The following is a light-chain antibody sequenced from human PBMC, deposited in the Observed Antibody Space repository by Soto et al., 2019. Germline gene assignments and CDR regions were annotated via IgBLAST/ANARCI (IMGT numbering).Light chain of an antibody. CDR2: EVT. CDR1: SIDVGTYTL. J-gene: IGLJ2*01. Sequence: QSVLTQPASVSGSPGQSITISCTGTSIDVGTYTLVSWYRQYPGKAPNLLLYEVTKLPSGVSIRFSGSKSGNTASLTISGLQAEDEADYFCCSYAGSKTFVVFGGGTKVTVL. V-gene: IGLV2-23*02. CDR3: CSYAGSKTFVV.